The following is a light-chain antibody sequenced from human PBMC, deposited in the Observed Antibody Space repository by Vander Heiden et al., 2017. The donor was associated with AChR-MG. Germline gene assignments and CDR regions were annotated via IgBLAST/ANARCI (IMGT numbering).Light chain of an antibody. V-gene: IGLV1-47*01. CDR3: AAWDDNLSSWV. J-gene: IGLJ3*02. CDR2: MTN. Sequence: QSVLIQPPSASWTPGQRAPLSCSGSNYHVGNKDVYWYQHLPGPAPKLLLYMTNKRPSGVPDRFSGSKSGTSASLAISGLRSEDEADYYCAAWDDNLSSWVFGGGTKLTVL. CDR1: NYHVGNKD.